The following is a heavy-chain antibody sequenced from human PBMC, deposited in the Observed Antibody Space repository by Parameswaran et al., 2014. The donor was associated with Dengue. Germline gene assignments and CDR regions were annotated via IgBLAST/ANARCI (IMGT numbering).Heavy chain of an antibody. J-gene: IGHJ3*02. CDR2: IYPGDSDT. CDR3: ARPGGGYYYDSSGYIDAFDI. D-gene: IGHD3-22*01. Sequence: QMPGKGLEWMGIIYPGDSDTRYSPSFQGQVTISADKSISTAYLQWSSLKASDTAMYYCARPGGGYYYDSSGYIDAFDIWGQGTMVTVSS. V-gene: IGHV5-51*01.